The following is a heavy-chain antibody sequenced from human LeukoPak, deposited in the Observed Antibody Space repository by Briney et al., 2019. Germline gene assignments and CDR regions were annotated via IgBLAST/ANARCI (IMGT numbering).Heavy chain of an antibody. V-gene: IGHV3-48*03. CDR2: INSSGRTK. J-gene: IGHJ4*02. D-gene: IGHD6-19*01. CDR3: ARDQQWLPDY. CDR1: GFTLSSYE. Sequence: GGSLRLSCAASGFTLSSYEMNWVRQAPGKGLEWLSYINSSGRTKYYADSVKGRFTISRDNAKNSLYLQMNSLRAEDTAVYYCARDQQWLPDYWGQGTLVTVSS.